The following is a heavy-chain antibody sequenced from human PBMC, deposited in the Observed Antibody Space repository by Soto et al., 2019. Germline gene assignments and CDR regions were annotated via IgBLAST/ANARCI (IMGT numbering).Heavy chain of an antibody. CDR1: GGTFSSYA. Sequence: SVKVSCKASGGTFSSYAISWVRQAPGQGLEWMGGIIPIFGTANYAQKFQGRVTITADKSTSTAYMELSSLRSEDTAVYYCARAGSSGWSIDYWGHGTLVTVSS. D-gene: IGHD6-19*01. CDR3: ARAGSSGWSIDY. CDR2: IIPIFGTA. V-gene: IGHV1-69*06. J-gene: IGHJ4*01.